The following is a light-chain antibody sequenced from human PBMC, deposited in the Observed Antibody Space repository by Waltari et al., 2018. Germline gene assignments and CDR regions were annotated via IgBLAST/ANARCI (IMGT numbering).Light chain of an antibody. CDR2: EVT. CDR3: CSYAGSTTWV. V-gene: IGLV2-23*02. J-gene: IGLJ3*02. CDR1: RSDVGSYNL. Sequence: QSALTQPHSVSGSPGQSINISCTGTRSDVGSYNLVSWYQQHSGKAPKLMIYEVTKRPSGVSNRFAGSKSGNTASLTISGLQAEDEADYYCCSYAGSTTWVFGGGTKLTVL.